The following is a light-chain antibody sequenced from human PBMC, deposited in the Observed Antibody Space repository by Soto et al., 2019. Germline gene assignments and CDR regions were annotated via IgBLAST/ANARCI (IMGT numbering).Light chain of an antibody. CDR2: DAS. Sequence: EIVLTQSPATLALSPGERATLSCRASQSVANYVAWYQQKPGQAPSLLIYDASNRATGIPARFSGSGSGTDFTLTISSLEPEDFAVYFCPHRSNWPRTVGQGTNVDSK. CDR1: QSVANY. CDR3: PHRSNWPRT. J-gene: IGKJ2*01. V-gene: IGKV3-11*01.